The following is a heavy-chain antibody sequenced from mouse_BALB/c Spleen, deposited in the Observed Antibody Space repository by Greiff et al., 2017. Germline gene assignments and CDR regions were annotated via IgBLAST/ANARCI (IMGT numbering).Heavy chain of an antibody. Sequence: QVQLKESGPGLVQPSQSLSITCTVSGFSLTSYGVHWVRQSPGKGLEWLGVIWSGGSTDYNAAFISRLSISKDNSKSQVFFKMNSLQANDTAIYYCARNGVLRDWYFDVWGAGTTVTVSS. J-gene: IGHJ1*01. CDR2: IWSGGST. D-gene: IGHD1-1*01. CDR1: GFSLTSYG. V-gene: IGHV2-2*02. CDR3: ARNGVLRDWYFDV.